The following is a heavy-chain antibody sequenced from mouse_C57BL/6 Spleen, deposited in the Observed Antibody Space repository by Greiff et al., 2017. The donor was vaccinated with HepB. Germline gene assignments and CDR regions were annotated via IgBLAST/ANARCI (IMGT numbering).Heavy chain of an antibody. CDR2: IWSGGST. CDR1: GFSLTSYG. J-gene: IGHJ3*01. Sequence: VQLQQSGPGLVQPSQSLSITCTVSGFSLTSYGVHWVRQSPGKGLEWLGVIWSGGSTDYNAAFISRLSISKDNSKSQVFFKMNSLQADDTAIYYCARNEGWDGGFAYWGQGTLVTVSA. CDR3: ARNEGWDGGFAY. V-gene: IGHV2-2*01. D-gene: IGHD4-1*01.